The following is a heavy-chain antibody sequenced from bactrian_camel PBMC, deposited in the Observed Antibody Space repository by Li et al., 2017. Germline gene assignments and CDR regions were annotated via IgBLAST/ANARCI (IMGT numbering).Heavy chain of an antibody. V-gene: IGHV3S53*01. CDR3: AARKTRAACSTSSSWYDY. CDR1: GYTFSNKC. D-gene: IGHD3*01. J-gene: IGHJ4*01. CDR2: VDGSGRT. Sequence: VQLVESGGDSVQAGGSLRLSCAGSGYTFSNKCMGFFRQAPGKERERVAFVDGSGRTSYAGSLEDRFTISQDYAKHTLFLQMNNLTPEDSAMYYCAARKTRAACSTSSSWYDYWGQGTQVTVS.